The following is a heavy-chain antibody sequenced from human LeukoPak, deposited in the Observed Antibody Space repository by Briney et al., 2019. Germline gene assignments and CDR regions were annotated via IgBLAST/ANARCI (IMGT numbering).Heavy chain of an antibody. CDR1: GFNFSSYG. J-gene: IGHJ4*02. CDR2: IRFDGNHK. D-gene: IGHD6-13*01. CDR3: AKAAAPLYSTAFDY. V-gene: IGHV3-30*02. Sequence: PGGSLRLSCAASGFNFSSYGMYWVRQAPGKGLEWVAFIRFDGNHKYYADSVKGRFTISRDNSKSTLCLQMNSLRAEDTAVFYCAKAAAPLYSTAFDYWGQGTLVTVSS.